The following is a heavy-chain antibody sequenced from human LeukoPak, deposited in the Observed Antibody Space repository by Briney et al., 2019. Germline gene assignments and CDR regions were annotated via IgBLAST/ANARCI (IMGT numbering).Heavy chain of an antibody. Sequence: GGSLRLSCGAPGLITDDYAIHWVRQAPGKGLEWVSLISGDGGSTFYADSVRGRFTISRDNSKNSLSLQMSSLRSEDTALYFCVRESERSGWFDHWGQGTLVTVSS. D-gene: IGHD1-26*01. J-gene: IGHJ5*02. CDR3: VRESERSGWFDH. V-gene: IGHV3-43*02. CDR1: GLITDDYA. CDR2: ISGDGGST.